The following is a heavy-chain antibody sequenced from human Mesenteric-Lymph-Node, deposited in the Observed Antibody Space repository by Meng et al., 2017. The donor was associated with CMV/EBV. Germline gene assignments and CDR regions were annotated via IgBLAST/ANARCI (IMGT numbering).Heavy chain of an antibody. Sequence: RYGISWVRQAPGQGLEWMGWISGDNGMTNYVKKFQGRVTMTIDRSTTTAYMELSSLRSEDTAVYYCARGMEEKYYYGSGSYPSPFDYWGQGTLVTVSS. D-gene: IGHD3-10*01. J-gene: IGHJ4*02. CDR1: RYG. CDR2: ISGDNGMT. V-gene: IGHV1-18*01. CDR3: ARGMEEKYYYGSGSYPSPFDY.